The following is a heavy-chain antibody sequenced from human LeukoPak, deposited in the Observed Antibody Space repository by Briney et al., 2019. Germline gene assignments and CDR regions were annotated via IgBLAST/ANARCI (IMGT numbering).Heavy chain of an antibody. Sequence: GASVKVSCKASGGTFSSYAISWVRQAPGQGLEWMGGIIPIFGTANYAQKFQGRVTITTDESTSTAYMELSSLRSEDTAVYYCASSGMGDYYYYYYMDVWGKGTTVTVSS. V-gene: IGHV1-69*05. CDR2: IIPIFGTA. D-gene: IGHD3-16*01. CDR1: GGTFSSYA. J-gene: IGHJ6*03. CDR3: ASSGMGDYYYYYYMDV.